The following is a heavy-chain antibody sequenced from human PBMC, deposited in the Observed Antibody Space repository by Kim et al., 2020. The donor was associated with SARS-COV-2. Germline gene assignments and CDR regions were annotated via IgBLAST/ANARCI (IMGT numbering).Heavy chain of an antibody. CDR2: ISYDGSNK. J-gene: IGHJ4*02. Sequence: GGSLRLSCAASGFTFSSYGMHWVRQAPGKGLEWVAVISYDGSNKYYADSVKGRFTISRDNSKNTLYLQMNSLRAEDTAVYYCAKGGALDGYNYGSYYFDYWGQGTLVTVSS. CDR3: AKGGALDGYNYGSYYFDY. CDR1: GFTFSSYG. V-gene: IGHV3-30*18. D-gene: IGHD5-12*01.